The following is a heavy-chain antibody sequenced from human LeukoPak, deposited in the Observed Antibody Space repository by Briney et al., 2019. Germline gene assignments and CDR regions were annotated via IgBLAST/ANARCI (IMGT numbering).Heavy chain of an antibody. D-gene: IGHD5-24*01. CDR2: ISSSGSTI. V-gene: IGHV3-11*01. Sequence: GGSLRLSCAASGFTFSDYYMSWIRQAPRKGLEWVSYISSSGSTIYYADSVKGRFTISRDNAKNSLYLQMNSLRAEDTAVYYCARCRDGYNTYYFDYWGQGTLVTVSS. CDR1: GFTFSDYY. J-gene: IGHJ4*02. CDR3: ARCRDGYNTYYFDY.